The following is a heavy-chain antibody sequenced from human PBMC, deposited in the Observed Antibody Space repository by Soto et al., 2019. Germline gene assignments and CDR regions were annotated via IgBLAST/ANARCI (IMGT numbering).Heavy chain of an antibody. J-gene: IGHJ6*02. CDR3: ERVRRLIAIITRYYYYGMDV. D-gene: IGHD3-10*01. V-gene: IGHV4-34*01. CDR2: INHSGST. Sequence: PSETLSLTCAVYGGSFSVYYWSWIRQPPGKGLEWIGEINHSGSTNYNPSLKSRVTISVDTSKNQFSLKLSSVTAADTAVYYCERVRRLIAIITRYYYYGMDVWGQGTTVTVSS. CDR1: GGSFSVYY.